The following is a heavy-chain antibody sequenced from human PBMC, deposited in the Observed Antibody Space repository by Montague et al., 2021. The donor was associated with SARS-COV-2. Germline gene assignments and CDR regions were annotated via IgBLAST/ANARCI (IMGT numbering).Heavy chain of an antibody. V-gene: IGHV4-59*01. CDR2: SYYSGST. D-gene: IGHD5-24*01. CDR3: ARVFPRWLQVDSYCDY. CDR1: GGSISSYY. Sequence: SETLSLTCTVSGGSISSYYWSWIRQPPGKGLEWIGISYYSGSTNYNPSLKRQVTVSVDTSKNQFSLKLSSVTAADTAVYYCARVFPRWLQVDSYCDYWGQGTLVTVSS. J-gene: IGHJ4*02.